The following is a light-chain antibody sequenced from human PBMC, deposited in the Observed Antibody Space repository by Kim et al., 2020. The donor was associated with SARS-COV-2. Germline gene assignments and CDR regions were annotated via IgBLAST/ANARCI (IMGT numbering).Light chain of an antibody. CDR2: GKN. CDR3: NSRDSSGNPRWV. CDR1: SLISYY. Sequence: GQTVSITCQGNSLISYYAIRYQQKPGQAPVLVIYGKNNRPSGIPDRFSGSSSGNTASLTITGAQAEDEADYYCNSRDSSGNPRWVFGGGTQLTVL. J-gene: IGLJ3*02. V-gene: IGLV3-19*01.